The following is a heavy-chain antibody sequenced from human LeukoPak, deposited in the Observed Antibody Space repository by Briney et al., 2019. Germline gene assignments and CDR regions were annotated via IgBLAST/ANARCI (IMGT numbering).Heavy chain of an antibody. CDR2: ISYSGIT. Sequence: SETLSLTCTVSGGSISSYYWSWIRQPPGEGLEWIGYISYSGITNYNPAFKSRVTISIDTSKNQFSLKLSSVTAADTAVYYCARGVNWIDPWGQGTLVTVSS. CDR1: GGSISSYY. J-gene: IGHJ5*02. D-gene: IGHD6-13*01. CDR3: ARGVNWIDP. V-gene: IGHV4-59*01.